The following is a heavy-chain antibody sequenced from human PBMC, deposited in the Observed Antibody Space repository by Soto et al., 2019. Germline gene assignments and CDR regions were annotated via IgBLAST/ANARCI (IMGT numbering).Heavy chain of an antibody. Sequence: EVQLLESGGGLVHPGGSLRLSCAASGFTFSSYAMSWVRQAPGKGLEWVSAISGSGGSTYYADSVKGRFTISRDNSKNTLYLHMNSLRAEDTAVYYCATSYDSSGYSLYYYCGMDVWGQGTTVTVSS. CDR3: ATSYDSSGYSLYYYCGMDV. V-gene: IGHV3-23*01. D-gene: IGHD3-22*01. J-gene: IGHJ6*02. CDR2: ISGSGGST. CDR1: GFTFSSYA.